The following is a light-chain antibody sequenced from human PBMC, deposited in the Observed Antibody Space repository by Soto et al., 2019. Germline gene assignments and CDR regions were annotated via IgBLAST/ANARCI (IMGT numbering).Light chain of an antibody. Sequence: QSALTQPASVSGSPGQSITISCTGTSSDVGGYNYVSWYQQHPGKAPKLMIYEVSNRPSGVSNRFSGSKSGITASLTISGLQAEDEADYYCSSYTTSITPVVFGGGTQLTVL. CDR1: SSDVGGYNY. V-gene: IGLV2-14*01. CDR2: EVS. J-gene: IGLJ2*01. CDR3: SSYTTSITPVV.